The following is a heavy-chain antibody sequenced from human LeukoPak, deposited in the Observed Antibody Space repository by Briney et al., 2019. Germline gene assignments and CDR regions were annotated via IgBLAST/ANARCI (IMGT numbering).Heavy chain of an antibody. D-gene: IGHD1-1*01. V-gene: IGHV4-30-4*01. CDR3: ARVELYYYGMDV. Sequence: PPQTLSLTCTVSGGSISSGDYYWSWIRQPPGKGLEWIGYIYYSGSTYYNPSLKSRVTIPVDASKNQFSLKLSSVTAADTAVYYCARVELYYYGMDVWGQGTTVTVSS. J-gene: IGHJ6*02. CDR2: IYYSGST. CDR1: GGSISSGDYY.